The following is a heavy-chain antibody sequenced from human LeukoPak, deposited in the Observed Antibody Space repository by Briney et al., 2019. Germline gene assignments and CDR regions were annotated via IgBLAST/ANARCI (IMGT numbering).Heavy chain of an antibody. CDR2: ISGSGGST. J-gene: IGHJ4*02. CDR3: ARGGSDSSWYWVY. D-gene: IGHD6-13*01. CDR1: GFTFSSYA. Sequence: GGFLRLSCAASGFTFSSYAMSWVRQAPGKGLEWVSAISGSGGSTYYADSVKGRFTISRDNSKNTLYLQMNSLRAEDTAVYYCARGGSDSSWYWVYWGQGTLVTVSS. V-gene: IGHV3-23*01.